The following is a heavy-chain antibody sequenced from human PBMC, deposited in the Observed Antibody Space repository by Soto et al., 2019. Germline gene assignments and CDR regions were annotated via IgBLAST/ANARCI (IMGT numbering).Heavy chain of an antibody. V-gene: IGHV1-18*01. CDR3: AREGDYDILTGYYIIHYGYGMDV. CDR2: ISAYNGNT. Sequence: QVQLVQSGAEVKKPGASVKVSCKASGYTFTSYGISWVRQAPGQGLEWMGWISAYNGNTKYAQKLQGRVTMNTDTSTRTAYMELRSLRSDATAVYYCAREGDYDILTGYYIIHYGYGMDVWGQGTTVTVSS. D-gene: IGHD3-9*01. J-gene: IGHJ6*02. CDR1: GYTFTSYG.